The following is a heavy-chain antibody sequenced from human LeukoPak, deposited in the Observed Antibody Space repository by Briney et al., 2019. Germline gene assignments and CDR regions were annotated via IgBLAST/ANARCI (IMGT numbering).Heavy chain of an antibody. Sequence: SETLSLTCGVSGDSISSSNWWSWVRQPPGKGLEWIGEIHHSGSTNYNPPLKSRVIISVDKSKNQFSLTLSSVTAADTAVYYCARLLAAAGITGDDSWGQGTLVTVSS. CDR2: IHHSGST. D-gene: IGHD6-13*01. CDR1: GDSISSSNW. V-gene: IGHV4-4*02. J-gene: IGHJ4*02. CDR3: ARLLAAAGITGDDS.